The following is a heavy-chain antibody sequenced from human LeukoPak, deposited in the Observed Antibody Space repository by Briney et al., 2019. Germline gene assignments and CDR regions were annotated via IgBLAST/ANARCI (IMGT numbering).Heavy chain of an antibody. CDR1: GFTFSSYS. Sequence: PGGSLRLSRAASGFTFSSYSMNWVRQAPGKGLEWVSYISSSSSTIYYADSVKGRFTISRDNAKNSLYLQMNSLRAEDTAVYYCAREGRGHFWSGTYNWFDPWGQGTLVTVSS. J-gene: IGHJ5*02. V-gene: IGHV3-48*01. CDR3: AREGRGHFWSGTYNWFDP. CDR2: ISSSSSTI. D-gene: IGHD3-3*02.